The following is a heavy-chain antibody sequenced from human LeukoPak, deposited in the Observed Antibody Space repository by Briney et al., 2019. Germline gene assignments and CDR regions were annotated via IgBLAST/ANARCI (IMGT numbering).Heavy chain of an antibody. Sequence: GGSLRLSCAASGFPFSTYWMSWVRQAPGKGLQWVANINQDGSEENSVDSVRGRFTISRDNAKNSLYLQMNSLRGEDTAVYYCARDLTGPYFYYGMDVWGQGTTVTVSS. J-gene: IGHJ6*02. V-gene: IGHV3-7*01. CDR3: ARDLTGPYFYYGMDV. CDR2: INQDGSEE. CDR1: GFPFSTYW.